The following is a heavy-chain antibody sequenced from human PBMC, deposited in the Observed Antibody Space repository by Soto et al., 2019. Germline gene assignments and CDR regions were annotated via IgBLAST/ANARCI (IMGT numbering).Heavy chain of an antibody. CDR2: IKSKTDGGTT. CDR1: GFTFSNAL. CDR3: ARHPGRY. J-gene: IGHJ4*02. Sequence: PGGSLRLSCAASGFTFSNALMNWVRQAPGKGLEWVGRIKSKTDGGTTDYAAPVKGRFTISRDNAKNSLYLQMNSLRAEDTAVYYCARHPGRYWGQGTLVTVSS. V-gene: IGHV3-15*07.